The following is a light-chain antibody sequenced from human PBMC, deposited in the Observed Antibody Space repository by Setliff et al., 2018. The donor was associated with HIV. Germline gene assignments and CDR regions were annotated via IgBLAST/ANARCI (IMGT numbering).Light chain of an antibody. CDR1: SSDVGAYNY. CDR3: CSYTSRNTDV. V-gene: IGLV2-14*01. J-gene: IGLJ1*01. Sequence: QSVLTQPASVSGSPGQSITISCTGTSSDVGAYNYVSWYQQYPGKAPKLMIYEVSNRPSGVSNRFSGSKSGNTASLTISGLQAEDEADYYCCSYTSRNTDVFGTGTKVTLL. CDR2: EVS.